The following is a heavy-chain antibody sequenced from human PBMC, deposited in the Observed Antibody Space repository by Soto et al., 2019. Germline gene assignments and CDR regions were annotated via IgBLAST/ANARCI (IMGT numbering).Heavy chain of an antibody. CDR1: GFTFSSYS. Sequence: GGSLRLSCAASGFTFSSYSMNWVRQAPGKGLEWVSYISSSSSTIYYTDSVKGRFTISRDNAKNSLYLQMNSLRAEDTAVYYCASLDIVVVVAAKNINWFDPWGQGTLVTVSS. V-gene: IGHV3-48*01. CDR2: ISSSSSTI. J-gene: IGHJ5*02. CDR3: ASLDIVVVVAAKNINWFDP. D-gene: IGHD2-15*01.